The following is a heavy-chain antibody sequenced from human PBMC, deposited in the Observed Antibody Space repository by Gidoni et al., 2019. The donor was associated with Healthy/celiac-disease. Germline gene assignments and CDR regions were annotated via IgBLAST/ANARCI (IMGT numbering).Heavy chain of an antibody. V-gene: IGHV3-73*01. CDR3: TRLEEGGYSYEH. J-gene: IGHJ4*02. Sequence: GFTFSGSAMHWVRQASGKGLEWVGRIRSKANSYATAYAASVKGRFTISRDDSKNTAYLQMNSLKTEDTAVYYCTRLEEGGYSYEHWGQGTLVTVSS. D-gene: IGHD5-18*01. CDR2: IRSKANSYAT. CDR1: GFTFSGSA.